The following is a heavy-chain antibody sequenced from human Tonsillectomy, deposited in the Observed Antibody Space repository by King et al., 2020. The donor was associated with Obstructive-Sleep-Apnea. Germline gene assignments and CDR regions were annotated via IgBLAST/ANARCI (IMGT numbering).Heavy chain of an antibody. J-gene: IGHJ6*02. CDR1: GFIFSSDA. Sequence: QLVQSGGGVVQPGRSLRLYCAGSGFIFSSDALDWVRQAPGKGLEWVAFISNSGNNKNSADSVKGRFSISRDNSNNTLYLQMNSLRAEDTAVYYCARGRDYGMDVWGQGTTVTVSS. CDR3: ARGRDYGMDV. V-gene: IGHV3-30-3*01. CDR2: ISNSGNNK.